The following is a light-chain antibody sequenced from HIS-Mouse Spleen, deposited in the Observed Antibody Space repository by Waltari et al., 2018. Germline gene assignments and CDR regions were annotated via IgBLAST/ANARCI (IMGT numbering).Light chain of an antibody. CDR1: SSNIGSNT. J-gene: IGLJ1*01. V-gene: IGLV1-44*01. CDR2: GNN. CDR3: AAWDDSLNGHV. Sequence: QSVLTQPPSASGTPGQRVTISCSGSSSNIGSNTVNWYQQLPGTAPKLLIYGNNQRPSGAPDRFSGSGSGTSASLAISGLKSEDEADYYCAAWDDSLNGHVFGTGTKVTVL.